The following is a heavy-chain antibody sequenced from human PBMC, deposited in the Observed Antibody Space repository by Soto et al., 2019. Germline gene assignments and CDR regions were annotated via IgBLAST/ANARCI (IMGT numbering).Heavy chain of an antibody. Sequence: QVQLVQSGAEVKKPGSSVKVSCKASGGTFSSYAISWVRQAPGQGLEWMGGIIPISGTANYAQQFQGRVTITADESTSTVYMALSSLRSEDTAVYYCARSQGSSTSLEIYYYYYYGMDVWGQGTTVTVSS. CDR2: IIPISGTA. CDR3: ARSQGSSTSLEIYYYYYYGMDV. CDR1: GGTFSSYA. J-gene: IGHJ6*02. V-gene: IGHV1-69*01. D-gene: IGHD2-2*01.